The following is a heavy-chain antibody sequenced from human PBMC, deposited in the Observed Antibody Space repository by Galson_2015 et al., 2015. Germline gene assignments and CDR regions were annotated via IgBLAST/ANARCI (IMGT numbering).Heavy chain of an antibody. V-gene: IGHV3-30*03. D-gene: IGHD3-10*01. CDR2: TANDGHI. J-gene: IGHJ4*02. Sequence: SLRLSCAASGFTFSSYGMYWVRQAPGQGLEWVAVTANDGHIQYSDSVKGRFTISRDRSKNTVYLEMNSLRPEDTAVYYCADRGPPDYWGQGTLATVSS. CDR3: ADRGPPDY. CDR1: GFTFSSYG.